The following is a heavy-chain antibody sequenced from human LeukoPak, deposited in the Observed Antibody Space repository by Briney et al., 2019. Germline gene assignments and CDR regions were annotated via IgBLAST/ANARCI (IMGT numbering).Heavy chain of an antibody. CDR3: VRDPSNSGNWFDL. V-gene: IGHV3-74*01. CDR1: GFNLRDYL. Sequence: GGSLRLSCAASGFNLRDYLMHWVRQAPGKGLVWVSRLGTDGTYTNYADSVRGRFTISRDNAKNTLYLQMDSLRAEDTAFYYCVRDPSNSGNWFDLWGQGTLVTVSS. J-gene: IGHJ5*02. D-gene: IGHD4-11*01. CDR2: LGTDGTYT.